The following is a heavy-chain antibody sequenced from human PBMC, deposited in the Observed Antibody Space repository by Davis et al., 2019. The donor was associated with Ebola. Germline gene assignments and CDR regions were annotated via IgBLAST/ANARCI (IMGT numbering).Heavy chain of an antibody. CDR2: IYPGDSDT. Sequence: GESLKISCEDSAYSFTNYWIAWVRQMPGKGLEWMGIIYPGDSDTRYSPSFQGQVTISADKSISTAYLQWSSLKASDSAMYYCTRHFPRSPPDFWGQGTLVTVSS. J-gene: IGHJ4*02. CDR1: AYSFTNYW. CDR3: TRHFPRSPPDF. V-gene: IGHV5-51*01. D-gene: IGHD3-10*01.